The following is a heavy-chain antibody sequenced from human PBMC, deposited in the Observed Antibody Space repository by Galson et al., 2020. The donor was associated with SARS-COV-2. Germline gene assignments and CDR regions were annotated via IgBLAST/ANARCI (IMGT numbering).Heavy chain of an antibody. D-gene: IGHD6-13*01. V-gene: IGHV3-30*18. J-gene: IGHJ4*02. CDR1: GFTFSNYG. CDR2: ISYDGSNK. CDR3: AKSLKLYSSTWYYFDY. Sequence: TGGSLRLSCAASGFTFSNYGMHWVRQAPGKGLEWVAVISYDGSNKYYADSVKGRFTISRDNSKNTLYLQMNSLRAEDTAVYYCAKSLKLYSSTWYYFDYWGQGTLVTVSS.